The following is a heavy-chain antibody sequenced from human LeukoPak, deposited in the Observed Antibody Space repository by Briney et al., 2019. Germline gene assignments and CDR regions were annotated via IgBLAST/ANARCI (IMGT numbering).Heavy chain of an antibody. CDR1: GGSIFSYY. Sequence: PSETLSLTCTVSGGSIFSYYWSWIRQPPGKGLEWMGYIYYSGSTNCNPSLKSRVTISVDTSKNQFSLRVSSVTAADTAVYYCARHLNNCGDDCYIFDYWGQGTLVTVSS. CDR2: IYYSGST. CDR3: ARHLNNCGDDCYIFDY. D-gene: IGHD2-21*01. J-gene: IGHJ4*02. V-gene: IGHV4-59*08.